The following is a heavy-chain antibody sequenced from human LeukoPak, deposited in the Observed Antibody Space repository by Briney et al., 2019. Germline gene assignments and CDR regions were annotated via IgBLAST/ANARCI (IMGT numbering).Heavy chain of an antibody. CDR3: ARGGGRGVLRYFDWLPSSRYYFDY. CDR1: GYTFTSYD. Sequence: GASVKVSCKASGYTFTSYDINWVRQATGQGLEWMGWISAYNGNTNYAQKLQGRVTMTTDTSTSTAYMELRSLRSDDTAVYYCARGGGRGVLRYFDWLPSSRYYFDYWGQGTLVTVSS. J-gene: IGHJ4*02. CDR2: ISAYNGNT. V-gene: IGHV1-18*01. D-gene: IGHD3-9*01.